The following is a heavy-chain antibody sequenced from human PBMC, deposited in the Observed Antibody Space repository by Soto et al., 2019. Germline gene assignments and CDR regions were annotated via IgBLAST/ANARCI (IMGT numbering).Heavy chain of an antibody. CDR2: IYSGGST. Sequence: GGSLRLSCAASGFTVSSNYMSWVRQAPGKGLEWVSVIYSGGSTYYADSVKGRFTISRDNSKNTLYLQMNSLRAEDTAVYYCARVTQHYDYIWGSYRGYYFDYWGQGTLVTVSS. D-gene: IGHD3-16*01. CDR1: GFTVSSNY. V-gene: IGHV3-66*01. J-gene: IGHJ4*02. CDR3: ARVTQHYDYIWGSYRGYYFDY.